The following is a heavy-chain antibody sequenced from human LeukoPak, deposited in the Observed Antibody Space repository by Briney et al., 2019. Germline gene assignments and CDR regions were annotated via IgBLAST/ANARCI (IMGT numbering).Heavy chain of an antibody. CDR1: GFTFSSYG. CDR2: ISYDGSNK. J-gene: IGHJ6*02. V-gene: IGHV3-30*18. D-gene: IGHD1-1*01. Sequence: PGGSLRLSCAASGFTFSSYGMHWVRQAPGKGLEWVAVISYDGSNKYYADSVKGRFTISRDNSKNTLYLQMNSLRAEDTAVYYCAKDSGRVQLERLGTYGMDVWGQGTTVTVSS. CDR3: AKDSGRVQLERLGTYGMDV.